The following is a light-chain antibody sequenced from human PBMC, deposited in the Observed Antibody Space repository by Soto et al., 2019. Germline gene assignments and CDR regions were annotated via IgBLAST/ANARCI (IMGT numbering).Light chain of an antibody. CDR1: QSLSSNF. CDR2: DSS. J-gene: IGKJ1*01. V-gene: IGKV3-20*01. CDR3: QQYDISPWT. Sequence: EMGLTQSPGTLSLSPGERATLSCRASQSLSSNFLAWYQQKPGQPPRLLIYDSSTRATGFPDRFSGSGSGTAFTLTIIRLQPADFAVYYCQQYDISPWTFGQGTTGDIK.